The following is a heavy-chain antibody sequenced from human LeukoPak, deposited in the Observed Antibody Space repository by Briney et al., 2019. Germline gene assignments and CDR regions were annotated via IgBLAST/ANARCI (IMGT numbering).Heavy chain of an antibody. CDR1: GCTFSSYS. V-gene: IGHV3-21*01. Sequence: GGPLRLSCAASGCTFSSYSMNWVRQAPGKGLEWVSSISSSSSYIYYADSVKGRFTISRDNAKNSLYLQMNSLRAEDTAVYYCARDVYGREGYFDYWGQGTLVTVSS. CDR3: ARDVYGREGYFDY. D-gene: IGHD5/OR15-5a*01. CDR2: ISSSSSYI. J-gene: IGHJ4*02.